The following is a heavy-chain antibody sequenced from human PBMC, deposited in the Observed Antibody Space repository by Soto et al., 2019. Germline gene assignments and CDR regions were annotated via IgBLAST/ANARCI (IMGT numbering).Heavy chain of an antibody. CDR3: ARDDELGY. D-gene: IGHD1-7*01. Sequence: SETLSLTYTVSGGSISSYYWSWIRQPPGKGLEWIGYIYYSGSTNYNPSLKSRVTISVDTSKNQFSLKLSSVTAADTAVYYCARDDELGYWGQGTLVTVSS. CDR2: IYYSGST. V-gene: IGHV4-59*01. J-gene: IGHJ4*02. CDR1: GGSISSYY.